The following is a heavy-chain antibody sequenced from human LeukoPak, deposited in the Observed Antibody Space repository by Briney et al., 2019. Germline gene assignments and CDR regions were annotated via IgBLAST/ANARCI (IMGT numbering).Heavy chain of an antibody. CDR2: IYYSGST. V-gene: IGHV4-39*01. D-gene: IGHD3-10*01. CDR3: AAITMVRGQVSY. CDR1: GGSISGSSYY. Sequence: PSETLFLTCTVSGGSISGSSYYWGWIRQPPGKGLEWIGSIYYSGSTYYNPSLKSRVTISVDTSKNQFSLKLSSVTAADTAVYYCAAITMVRGQVSYWGQGTLVTVSS. J-gene: IGHJ4*02.